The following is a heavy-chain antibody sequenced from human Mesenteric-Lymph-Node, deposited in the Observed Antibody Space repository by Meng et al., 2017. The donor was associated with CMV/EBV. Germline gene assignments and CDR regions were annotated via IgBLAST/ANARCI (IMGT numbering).Heavy chain of an antibody. CDR2: ISSSSSYI. CDR1: GFTFSSYS. D-gene: IGHD3-10*01. J-gene: IGHJ4*02. CDR3: ARDHGSGRPYYFDY. Sequence: ASGFTFSSYSMNWVRQAPGKGLEWVSSISSSSSYIYYADSVKGRFTISRDNAKNSLYLQMNSLRAEDTAVYYCARDHGSGRPYYFDYWGQGTLVTVSS. V-gene: IGHV3-21*01.